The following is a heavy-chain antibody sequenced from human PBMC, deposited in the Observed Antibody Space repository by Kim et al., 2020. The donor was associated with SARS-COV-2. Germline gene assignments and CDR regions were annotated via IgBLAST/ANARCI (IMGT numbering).Heavy chain of an antibody. CDR3: ARGRRIAAAGNWFDP. D-gene: IGHD6-13*01. V-gene: IGHV4-34*01. J-gene: IGHJ5*02. Sequence: PSLKSRVTISVDTSTNQFSLRLSSVTAADTAVYYCARGRRIAAAGNWFDPWGQGTLVTVSS.